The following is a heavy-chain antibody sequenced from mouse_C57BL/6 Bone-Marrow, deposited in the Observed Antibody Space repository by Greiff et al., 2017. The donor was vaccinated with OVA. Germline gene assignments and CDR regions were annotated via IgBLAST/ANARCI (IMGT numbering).Heavy chain of an antibody. Sequence: VHLVESGAELARPGASVKMSCKASGYTFTSYTMHWVKQRPGQGLEWIGYINPSSGYTKYNQKFKDKATLTADKSSSTAYMQLSSLTSEDSAVYYCARFEVDYWGQGTSVTVSS. V-gene: IGHV1-4*01. CDR3: ARFEVDY. CDR2: INPSSGYT. CDR1: GYTFTSYT. J-gene: IGHJ4*01.